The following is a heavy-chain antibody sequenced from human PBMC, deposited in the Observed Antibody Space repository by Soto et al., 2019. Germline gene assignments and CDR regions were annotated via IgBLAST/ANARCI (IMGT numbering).Heavy chain of an antibody. D-gene: IGHD3-22*01. V-gene: IGHV3-15*01. CDR3: ATDPPSNYYDNNGTMGN. J-gene: IGHJ4*02. CDR2: IKSNTDGGTT. CDR1: GIIFSNTW. Sequence: GGSLRLSCTASGIIFSNTWINWVRQAPGKGLEWVGRIKSNTDGGTTDYATPVKGRFAFSRDDSQNTLYLQMTGLKAEDTAVYYCATDPPSNYYDNNGTMGNWGQGTLVTVSS.